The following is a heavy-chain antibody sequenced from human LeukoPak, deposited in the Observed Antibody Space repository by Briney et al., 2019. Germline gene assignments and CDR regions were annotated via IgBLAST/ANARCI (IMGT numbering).Heavy chain of an antibody. D-gene: IGHD6-6*01. CDR2: ISSSSATI. CDR1: GFSLSAYN. CDR3: ARDRHVPGLYYYYMDV. V-gene: IGHV3-48*01. Sequence: PGGSLRLSCEGSGFSLSAYNMNWVRQAPGKGLESVSHISSSSATIFYADSVKGRFTISRDNAKNSLYLQMNSLRPEDTAVYFCARDRHVPGLYYYYMDVWGKGTTVTVSS. J-gene: IGHJ6*03.